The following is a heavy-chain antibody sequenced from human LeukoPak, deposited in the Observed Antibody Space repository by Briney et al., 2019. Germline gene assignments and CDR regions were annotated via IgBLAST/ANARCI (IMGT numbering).Heavy chain of an antibody. Sequence: GASVKVSCKPSRGTFSSYAVSWVRQAPGQGLEWMGRIIPILGITTYAQNFRGRVTITADKSTNTAYMDLSSLISEDTAVYYCARHSTVPRNWYFDLWGRGALVTVSS. CDR3: ARHSTVPRNWYFDL. V-gene: IGHV1-69*04. D-gene: IGHD4-17*01. CDR2: IIPILGIT. CDR1: RGTFSSYA. J-gene: IGHJ2*01.